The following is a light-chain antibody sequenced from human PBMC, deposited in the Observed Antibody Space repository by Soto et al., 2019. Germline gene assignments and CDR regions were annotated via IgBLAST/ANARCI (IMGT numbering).Light chain of an antibody. CDR2: DAS. V-gene: IGKV1-5*01. J-gene: IGKJ2*01. CDR3: QQYNSYSGYT. Sequence: DIQMTQSPSTLSASVGDRVTITCRPSQSISRWLAWYQKKPGKAPKLLIFDASSLDSGVPSRFSGSGSGTEFTRTISSLQPDDFATYDCQQYNSYSGYTFGQGTNLEI. CDR1: QSISRW.